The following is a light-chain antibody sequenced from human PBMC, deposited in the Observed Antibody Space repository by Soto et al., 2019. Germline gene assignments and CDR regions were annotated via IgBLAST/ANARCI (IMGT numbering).Light chain of an antibody. V-gene: IGKV2-28*01. Sequence: DIVMTQSLVSLPVTPGEPASISCRYSQSLLHSNGHHYLDWYLQKPGKAPQLLIYVASRLESGVPSRFSGSGSGTDFTLTISSLQPEDFATDYCQQSYNAPITFGQGTRLEIK. CDR3: QQSYNAPIT. CDR2: VAS. CDR1: QSLLHSNGHHY. J-gene: IGKJ5*01.